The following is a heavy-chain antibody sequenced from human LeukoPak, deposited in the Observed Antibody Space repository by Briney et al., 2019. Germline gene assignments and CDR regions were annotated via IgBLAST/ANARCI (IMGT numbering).Heavy chain of an antibody. J-gene: IGHJ5*02. CDR2: ISAYNGNT. CDR3: AFGPVYCSGGSFYHPSFDP. CDR1: GYTFTSYG. V-gene: IGHV1-18*01. Sequence: ASVKVSCKASGYTFTSYGISWVRQAPGQGLERMGWISAYNGNTNYAQKLQGRVTMTTDTSTSTAYMELRSLRSDDTAVYYCAFGPVYCSGGSFYHPSFDPWGQGTLVTVSS. D-gene: IGHD2-15*01.